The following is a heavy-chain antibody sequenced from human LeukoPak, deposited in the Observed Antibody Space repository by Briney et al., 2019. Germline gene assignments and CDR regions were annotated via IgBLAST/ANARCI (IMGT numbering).Heavy chain of an antibody. V-gene: IGHV4-59*01. J-gene: IGHJ3*02. CDR2: IYYSGST. CDR1: GGSISSYY. Sequence: PSETLSLTCTVSGGSISSYYWSWIRQPPGKGLEWIGYIYYSGSTNYNPSLKSRVTISVDTSKNQFSLKLSSVTAADTAVYYCARGFLEWLPRAFDIWGQGTMVTVSS. CDR3: ARGFLEWLPRAFDI. D-gene: IGHD3-3*01.